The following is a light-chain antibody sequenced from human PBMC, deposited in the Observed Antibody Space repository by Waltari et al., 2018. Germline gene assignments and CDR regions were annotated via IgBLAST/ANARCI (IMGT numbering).Light chain of an antibody. J-gene: IGKJ2*01. CDR2: CAS. CDR1: QSVLYSANTKKY. Sequence: DIVMIQFPDSLGVSLGERATIHWNSSQSVLYSANTKKYLAWYQQRAGQPPKFIFYCASTRESGVPDRFSGSGSRTDFTLTISSLQAEDVAVYYCHQYYSNPYTFGQGTKLEIK. CDR3: HQYYSNPYT. V-gene: IGKV4-1*01.